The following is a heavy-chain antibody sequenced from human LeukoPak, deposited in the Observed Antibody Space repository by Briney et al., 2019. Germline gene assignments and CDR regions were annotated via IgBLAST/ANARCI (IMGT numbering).Heavy chain of an antibody. CDR2: ISSSSSYI. Sequence: GGSMSLFCAASGFTLSSYSTNWVRKAPGKGLEGVSSISSSSSYIFYADSVKGRFTISRDNAKNSLYLQMNSLRAEDTAVYYCARDRFLGYCSGGSCNLRDYYYYGMDVWGKGTTVTVSS. V-gene: IGHV3-21*01. J-gene: IGHJ6*04. CDR3: ARDRFLGYCSGGSCNLRDYYYYGMDV. D-gene: IGHD2-15*01. CDR1: GFTLSSYS.